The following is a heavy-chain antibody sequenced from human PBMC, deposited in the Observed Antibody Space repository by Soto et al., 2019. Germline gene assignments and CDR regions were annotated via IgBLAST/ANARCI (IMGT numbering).Heavy chain of an antibody. CDR3: APLSVSLSGPYGIHV. V-gene: IGHV4-39*01. CDR2: MLYSGLT. D-gene: IGHD2-15*01. Sequence: ETLSLTCSVSGYSVCSSDYYWAWIRQPPGKGLEWIGSMLYSGLTYYNPSLKSRVTLSVDTSKNQFSVRLNSVTASDTAVYYCAPLSVSLSGPYGIHVWGQGTTVTVSS. CDR1: GYSVCSSDYY. J-gene: IGHJ6*02.